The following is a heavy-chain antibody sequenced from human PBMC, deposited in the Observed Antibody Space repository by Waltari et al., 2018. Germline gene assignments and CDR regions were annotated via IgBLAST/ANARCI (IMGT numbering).Heavy chain of an antibody. Sequence: QVQLVESGGGVVQPGRSLRLPCAASGFTFSIYAMHWVRQAPGKGLEWVAVISYDGSNKYFADFVKGRFTISRDNSKNTLYLQMNSLRAEDTAVYYCARDVVPGFVGQLNPDYWGQGTLVTVSS. CDR2: ISYDGSNK. V-gene: IGHV3-30-3*01. J-gene: IGHJ4*02. D-gene: IGHD3-10*01. CDR3: ARDVVPGFVGQLNPDY. CDR1: GFTFSIYA.